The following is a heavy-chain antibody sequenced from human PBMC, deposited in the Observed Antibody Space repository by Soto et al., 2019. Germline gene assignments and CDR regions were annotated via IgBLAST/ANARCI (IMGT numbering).Heavy chain of an antibody. V-gene: IGHV4-39*07. J-gene: IGHJ3*01. CDR2: IYYSGST. D-gene: IGHD3-10*01. CDR1: GGSISSGGYS. CDR3: ARVWGGAFDF. Sequence: SETLSLTCAVSGGSISSGGYSWSWIRQPPGKGLEWIGSIYYSGSTYYNPSLKSRVTISVDTSKNQFSLKLSSVTAADTAVYYCARVWGGAFDFWGQGTMVT.